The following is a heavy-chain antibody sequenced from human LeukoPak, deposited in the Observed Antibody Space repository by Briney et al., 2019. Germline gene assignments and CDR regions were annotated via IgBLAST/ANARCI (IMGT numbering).Heavy chain of an antibody. CDR2: IYHSGNT. CDR1: GLSISSSNW. V-gene: IGHV4-4*02. J-gene: IGHJ4*02. D-gene: IGHD2-15*01. CDR3: ARRGFVARSDS. Sequence: SETLSLTCAVSGLSISSSNWWSWVRQSPGKGLEWIGEIYHSGNTNYNPSLKSRVTISVDKSKNQFSLKLSSVAAADTAVYYCARRGFVARSDSWGQGTLVTVSS.